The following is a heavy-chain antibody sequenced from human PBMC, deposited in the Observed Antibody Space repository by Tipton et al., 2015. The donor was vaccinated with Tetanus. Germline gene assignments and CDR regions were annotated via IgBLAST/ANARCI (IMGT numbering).Heavy chain of an antibody. Sequence: TLSLTCTVSSGSIDSYYWSWIRQPPGKGLEWIGYISYSGSSEYNPSLKSRVTVSEDTSKSQFSLKLTSVTAADTAVYYCTRANHEFPKKGPFDSWGQGTLVIVS. CDR1: SGSIDSYY. CDR3: TRANHEFPKKGPFDS. CDR2: ISYSGSS. J-gene: IGHJ4*02. V-gene: IGHV4-59*01. D-gene: IGHD3-10*01.